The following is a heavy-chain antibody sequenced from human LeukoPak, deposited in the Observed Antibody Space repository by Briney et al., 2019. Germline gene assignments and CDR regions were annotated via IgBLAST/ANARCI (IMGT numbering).Heavy chain of an antibody. CDR3: ARDQTTWIVDQKWELLRPGEFDY. CDR1: GGSVSSGSYY. V-gene: IGHV4-61*01. D-gene: IGHD1-26*01. CDR2: IYYGGST. J-gene: IGHJ4*02. Sequence: PSETLSLTCTVSGGSVSSGSYYWSWIRQPPGKGLEWIGYIYYGGSTNYNPSLKSRVTISVDTSKNQFSLKLSSVTAADTAVYYCARDQTTWIVDQKWELLRPGEFDYWGQGTLVTVSS.